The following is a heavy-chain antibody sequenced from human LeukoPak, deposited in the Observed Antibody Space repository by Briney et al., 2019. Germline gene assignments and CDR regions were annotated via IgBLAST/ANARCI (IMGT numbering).Heavy chain of an antibody. CDR1: GYTFTGYY. Sequence: ASVKVSCKASGYTFTGYYMHWVRQAPGQGLEWMGWINPNSGGTNYAQKFQGRVTMTRDTSISTAYMELSRLRSDDTAVYYCARGDYGSGSYYYYYYYMDVWGKGTTVAISS. CDR2: INPNSGGT. J-gene: IGHJ6*03. D-gene: IGHD3-10*01. CDR3: ARGDYGSGSYYYYYYYMDV. V-gene: IGHV1-2*02.